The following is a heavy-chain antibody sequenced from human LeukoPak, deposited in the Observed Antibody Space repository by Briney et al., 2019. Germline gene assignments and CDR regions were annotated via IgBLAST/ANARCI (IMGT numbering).Heavy chain of an antibody. CDR3: AREPSSGWFDY. CDR1: GFTFSSHS. V-gene: IGHV3-21*01. Sequence: GGSLRLSCAASGFTFSSHSMNWVRQAPGKGLEWVSSISSSSSYIYYADSVKGRFTISRDNAKNSLYLQMNSLRAEDTAVYYCAREPSSGWFDYWGQGTLVTVSS. CDR2: ISSSSSYI. J-gene: IGHJ4*02. D-gene: IGHD6-19*01.